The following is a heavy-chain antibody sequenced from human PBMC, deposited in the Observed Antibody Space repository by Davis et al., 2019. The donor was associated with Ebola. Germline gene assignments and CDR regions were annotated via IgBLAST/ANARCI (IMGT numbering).Heavy chain of an antibody. CDR3: TKGSGTYD. D-gene: IGHD6-25*01. CDR2: LKSKSDGGTT. J-gene: IGHJ4*02. V-gene: IGHV3-15*06. Sequence: GGSLRLSCAASGFTFTSAWMSCVRQAPGKGLEWVGRLKSKSDGGTTHYGARVKGRFTISRDDSKNTVYLQMNSLKTEDTGLYYCTKGSGTYDWGQGTLVTVSP. CDR1: GFTFTSAW.